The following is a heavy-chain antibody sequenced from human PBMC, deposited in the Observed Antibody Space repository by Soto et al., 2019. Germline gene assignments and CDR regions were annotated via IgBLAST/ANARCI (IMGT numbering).Heavy chain of an antibody. CDR1: GGSLSSYS. CDR3: ASAEFYGFDFDY. Sequence: PSGTLSLTCTFSGGSLSSYSLRRVPLAPGKGLVWIGYIYYSGSTHLNPSPKSRVTISVDTSKNQFSLKLSSVTAADTAVYYCASAEFYGFDFDYWGQGTLVTVSS. V-gene: IGHV4-59*01. CDR2: IYYSGST. D-gene: IGHD2-2*03. J-gene: IGHJ4*02.